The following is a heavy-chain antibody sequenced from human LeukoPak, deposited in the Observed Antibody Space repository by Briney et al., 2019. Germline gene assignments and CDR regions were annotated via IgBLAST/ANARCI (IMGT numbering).Heavy chain of an antibody. J-gene: IGHJ4*02. V-gene: IGHV3-23*01. CDR1: GFTFSSYA. CDR3: AKAGLIGYIVVVPAAPDY. CDR2: ISGSGGST. D-gene: IGHD2-2*01. Sequence: GGSLRLSCAASGFTFSSYAMSWVRQAPGKGLEWVSAISGSGGSTYYADSVKGRFTISRDNSKNTLYLQMNSLRAEDTAVYYCAKAGLIGYIVVVPAAPDYWGQGTPVTVSS.